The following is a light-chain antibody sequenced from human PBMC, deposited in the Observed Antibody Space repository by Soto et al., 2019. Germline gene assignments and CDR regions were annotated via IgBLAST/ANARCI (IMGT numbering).Light chain of an antibody. CDR1: QSVSSTY. Sequence: IVLRQSPATLSLSPGERATLSCRASQSVSSTYLVWYQQQPGQPPRLLMSGTSNRATGTPDRFSGSGSGTDFTLTISSLQPEDVATYYCQNFDSAPQTFGQGTKVDIK. V-gene: IGKV3-20*01. CDR3: QNFDSAPQT. J-gene: IGKJ1*01. CDR2: GTS.